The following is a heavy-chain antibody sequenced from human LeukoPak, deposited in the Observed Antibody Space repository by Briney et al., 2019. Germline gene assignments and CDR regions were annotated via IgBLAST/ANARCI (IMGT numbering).Heavy chain of an antibody. V-gene: IGHV6-1*01. CDR1: GDSVSSNSVS. D-gene: IGHD3-10*01. CDR3: AREYYYGSYGMDV. J-gene: IGHJ6*02. Sequence: SQTLSLTCAISGDSVSSNSVSWNWIRQSPSRGLEWLGRTYYRSKWYNDYAVSVKSRVTVNPDTSKNQFSLQLNSVTPEDTAVYYCAREYYYGSYGMDVWGQGTTVTVSS. CDR2: TYYRSKWYN.